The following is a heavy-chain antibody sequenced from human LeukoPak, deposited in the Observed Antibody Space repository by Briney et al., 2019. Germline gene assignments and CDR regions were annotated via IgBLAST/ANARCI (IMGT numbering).Heavy chain of an antibody. Sequence: PGGSLRLSCAASGFTLSSYAMSWVSQAPGKGLEWVSAISVSGNTYHADSVKGRFTISRDSSKNTLYLQMNRLRAEDAAVYYCAKAPVTTCSGAYCYPFDYWGQGTLVTVSS. CDR1: GFTLSSYA. V-gene: IGHV3-23*01. CDR3: AKAPVTTCSGAYCYPFDY. J-gene: IGHJ4*02. CDR2: ISVSGNT. D-gene: IGHD2-21*01.